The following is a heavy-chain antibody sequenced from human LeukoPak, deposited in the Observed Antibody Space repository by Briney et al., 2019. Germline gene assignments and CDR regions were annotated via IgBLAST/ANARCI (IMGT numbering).Heavy chain of an antibody. J-gene: IGHJ4*02. CDR2: IIPIFGIA. V-gene: IGHV1-69*04. CDR1: GGTFSRYA. CDR3: ARGQYYYDSSGYYFTLDY. Sequence: SVKVSCKASGGTFSRYAISWVRQAPGQGLEWMGRIIPIFGIANYAQKFQGRVTITADKSTSTAYMELSSLRSEDTAVYYCARGQYYYDSSGYYFTLDYWGQGTLVTVSS. D-gene: IGHD3-22*01.